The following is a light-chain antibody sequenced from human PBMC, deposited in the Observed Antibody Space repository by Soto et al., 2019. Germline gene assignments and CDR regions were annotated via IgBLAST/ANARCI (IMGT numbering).Light chain of an antibody. CDR3: QQRSHWPSLT. CDR2: DAS. Sequence: EIVLTQSPATLSLSPGERATLSCRASQSVSYYLAWYQQKPGQAPRLLIYDASNRATGIPARFSGSGSGTDFTLTITSLEPEDLAVYFCQQRSHWPSLTFGGGTKVEI. V-gene: IGKV3-11*01. J-gene: IGKJ4*01. CDR1: QSVSYY.